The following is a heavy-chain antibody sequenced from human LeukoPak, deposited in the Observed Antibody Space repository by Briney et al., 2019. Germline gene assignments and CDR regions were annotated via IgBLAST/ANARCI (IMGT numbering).Heavy chain of an antibody. CDR2: IYYSGST. CDR3: ARVPRVYSSSFPGYYSYYMNV. CDR1: GGSISSYY. D-gene: IGHD6-6*01. V-gene: IGHV4-59*01. J-gene: IGHJ6*03. Sequence: PSETLSLTCTVSGGSISSYYWSWIRQPPGKGLEWIGYIYYSGSTNYNPSLKSRVTISVDTSKNQFSLKLSSVTAADTAVYYCARVPRVYSSSFPGYYSYYMNVGGKGTTVTISS.